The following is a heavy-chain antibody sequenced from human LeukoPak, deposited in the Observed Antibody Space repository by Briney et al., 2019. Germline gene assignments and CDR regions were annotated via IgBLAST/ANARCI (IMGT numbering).Heavy chain of an antibody. CDR2: ISGSGGST. Sequence: GGSLRLSCAASGFTFSSYATSWVRQAPGKGLEWVSAISGSGGSTYYADSVKGRFTISRDNSKNTLYLQMNSLRAEDTAVYYCASGYSGSYFLFDYWGQGTLVTVSS. J-gene: IGHJ4*02. CDR3: ASGYSGSYFLFDY. V-gene: IGHV3-23*01. D-gene: IGHD1-26*01. CDR1: GFTFSSYA.